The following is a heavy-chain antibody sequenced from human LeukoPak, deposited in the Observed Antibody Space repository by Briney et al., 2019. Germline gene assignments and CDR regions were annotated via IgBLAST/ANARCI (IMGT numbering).Heavy chain of an antibody. J-gene: IGHJ4*02. D-gene: IGHD3-10*02. CDR2: INPSGGST. CDR1: GYTFTSYY. V-gene: IGHV1-46*01. Sequence: GASVKVSCKASGYTFTSYYIHWVRQAPGQGLEWMGVINPSGGSTSYAQKFQGRVTMTRDMSTSTVYVELSSLISEDTAVYYCARGGTMFNDYWGQGTLVTASS. CDR3: ARGGTMFNDY.